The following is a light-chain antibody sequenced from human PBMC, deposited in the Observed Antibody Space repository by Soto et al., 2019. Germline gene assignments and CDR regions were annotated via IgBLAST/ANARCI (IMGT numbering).Light chain of an antibody. CDR2: EAS. V-gene: IGKV1-9*01. Sequence: DIQLTQSPSLLSASVGDRVPITCLASHDISTYLAWYQQKPGKAPKLMIYEASTLQSGVPSRFSGSGSGTEFTLTISGLLPEDFATYHCQQLNTLPFTFGQGTRLEI. J-gene: IGKJ5*01. CDR1: HDISTY. CDR3: QQLNTLPFT.